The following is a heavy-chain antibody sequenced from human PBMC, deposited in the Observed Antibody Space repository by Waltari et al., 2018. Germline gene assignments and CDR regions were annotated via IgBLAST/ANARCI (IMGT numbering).Heavy chain of an antibody. CDR1: GGSISTLNFY. V-gene: IGHV4-61*02. J-gene: IGHJ6*02. CDR3: AVSPDTATSRAAFHF. D-gene: IGHD5-18*01. Sequence: QVQLQESGPGLATASQTLSLTCAVSGGSISTLNFYGSWIRQPAGKGLEWIGRIYRSGVTDYNPSLRGRATMFLDMSKNQFSLTVDSLIAADTAVYYCAVSPDTATSRAAFHFWGPGTTVSVSS. CDR2: IYRSGVT.